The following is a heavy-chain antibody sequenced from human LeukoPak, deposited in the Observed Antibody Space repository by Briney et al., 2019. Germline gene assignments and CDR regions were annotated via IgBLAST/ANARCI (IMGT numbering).Heavy chain of an antibody. CDR3: ARAAAKLSYMDV. J-gene: IGHJ6*03. D-gene: IGHD6-25*01. CDR2: IYYSGST. V-gene: IGHV4-39*07. CDR1: GGSISSYY. Sequence: PSETLSLTCTVSGGSISSYYWGWIRQPPGKGLEWIGSIYYSGSTYYNPSLKSRVTISVDTSKNQFSLKLSSVTAADTAVYYCARAAAKLSYMDVWGKGTTVTASS.